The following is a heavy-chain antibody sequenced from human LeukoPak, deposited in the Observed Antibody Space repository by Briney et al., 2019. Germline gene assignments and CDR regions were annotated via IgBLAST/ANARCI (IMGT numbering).Heavy chain of an antibody. J-gene: IGHJ5*02. CDR3: ARGKGYSNWFDP. CDR1: GGSISSGDYY. V-gene: IGHV4-30-4*08. Sequence: SQTLSLTCTVSGGSISSGDYYWSWIRPPPGKGLEWGGYIYYSGSTYYNPSLKSRVTISVDTSKNQFSLKLSSVTAADTAVYYCARGKGYSNWFDPWGQGTLVTVSS. CDR2: IYYSGST. D-gene: IGHD6-13*01.